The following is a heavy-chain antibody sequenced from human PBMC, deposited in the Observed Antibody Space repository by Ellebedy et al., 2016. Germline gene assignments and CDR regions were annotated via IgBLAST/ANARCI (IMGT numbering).Heavy chain of an antibody. Sequence: GESLKISXAASGFTFSSYGMHWFRQAPGKGLEWLSVISYDGKVTYYADSVRGRFTSFRDNSGNTLYLQMSSLRPDDTAVYYCAPEIRPVAAPHYFPDWGQGTLVTVSS. D-gene: IGHD6-19*01. CDR1: GFTFSSYG. CDR2: ISYDGKVT. V-gene: IGHV3-30*03. CDR3: APEIRPVAAPHYFPD. J-gene: IGHJ4*02.